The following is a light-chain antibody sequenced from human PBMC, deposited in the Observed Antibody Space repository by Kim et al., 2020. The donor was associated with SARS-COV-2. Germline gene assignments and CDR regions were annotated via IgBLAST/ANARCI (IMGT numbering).Light chain of an antibody. Sequence: GQRGTSSGAGSSSTIGRNYVYWYQQLPGTAPKLLIYRNNQRPSGVPDRFSGSKSDTSASLVISGLQSEDEADYYCAVWDDSLSAWVFGGGTRLTVL. CDR1: SSTIGRNY. J-gene: IGLJ3*02. V-gene: IGLV1-47*01. CDR3: AVWDDSLSAWV. CDR2: RNN.